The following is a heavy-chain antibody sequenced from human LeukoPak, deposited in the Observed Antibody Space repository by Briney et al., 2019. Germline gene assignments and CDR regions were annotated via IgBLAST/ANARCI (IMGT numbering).Heavy chain of an antibody. CDR1: GDSISSSDYY. V-gene: IGHV4-39*07. J-gene: IGHJ5*02. CDR2: VYDSGYT. D-gene: IGHD3-22*01. CDR3: ASSYSSGYFFWFDP. Sequence: PSETLSLTCTVSGDSISSSDYYWGWIRQPPRKGLEWVGSVYDSGYTYYNPSLKSRVSISADTSKNQVSLRMSSVTAADTAVYYCASSYSSGYFFWFDPWGQGTLVTVSS.